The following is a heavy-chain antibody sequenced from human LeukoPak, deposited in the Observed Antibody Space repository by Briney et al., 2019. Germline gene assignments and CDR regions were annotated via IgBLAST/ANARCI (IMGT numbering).Heavy chain of an antibody. J-gene: IGHJ4*02. CDR2: INPSGGST. D-gene: IGHD3-16*01. V-gene: IGHV1-46*01. CDR1: GYTFTSYY. CDR3: ARLVPYYDYVWGSLDY. Sequence: ASVKVSCKASGYTFTSYYMHWVRQAPGQGLEWMGIINPSGGSTSYAQKFQGRVTMTRDTSTSTVYMELSSLRSEDTAVYYCARLVPYYDYVWGSLDYWGQGTLVTVSS.